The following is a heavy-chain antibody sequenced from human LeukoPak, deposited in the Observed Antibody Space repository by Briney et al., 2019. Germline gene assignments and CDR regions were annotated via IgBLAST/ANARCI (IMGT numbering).Heavy chain of an antibody. V-gene: IGHV3-48*04. Sequence: PGGSLRLSCAASGFTFSSHTMNWVRQAPGKGLEWVSYISSGGGVIYYADSVKGRFTVSRDNAKNSLYLQMNSLRAEDTAVYYCASRYGTEGYWGQGTLVTVSS. D-gene: IGHD3/OR15-3a*01. CDR2: ISSGGGVI. CDR3: ASRYGTEGY. CDR1: GFTFSSHT. J-gene: IGHJ4*02.